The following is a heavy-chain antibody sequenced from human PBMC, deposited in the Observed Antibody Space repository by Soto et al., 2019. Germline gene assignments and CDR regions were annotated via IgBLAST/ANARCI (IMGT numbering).Heavy chain of an antibody. J-gene: IGHJ4*02. CDR1: GVSISRSSYH. CDR3: ARDFSRSSFDF. D-gene: IGHD3-3*02. V-gene: IGHV4-39*01. CDR2: IYYTGST. Sequence: SETLSLTCTVSGVSISRSSYHWAWIRQPPGKGLEWLGSIYYTGSTYYTPSLKSRVTISVDTSKNQFSLELSSVTAADTAVYYCARDFSRSSFDFWGQGALVTVSS.